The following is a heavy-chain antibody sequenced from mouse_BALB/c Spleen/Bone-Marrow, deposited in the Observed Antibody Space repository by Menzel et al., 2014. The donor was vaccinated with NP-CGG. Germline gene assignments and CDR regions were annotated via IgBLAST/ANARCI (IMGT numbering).Heavy chain of an antibody. CDR3: AKHEDRYDWFAY. V-gene: IGHV2-6-5*01. D-gene: IGHD2-14*01. J-gene: IGHJ3*01. Sequence: VQRVESGPGLVAPSPSLSITCTVSGFSLTDYGVSWIRQPPGKGLEWLGVIWDGGSTYYNSALKSRLSISKDNSKSQVLLKMNSLQTDDTAMYYCAKHEDRYDWFAYWGQGTLVTVSA. CDR2: IWDGGST. CDR1: GFSLTDYG.